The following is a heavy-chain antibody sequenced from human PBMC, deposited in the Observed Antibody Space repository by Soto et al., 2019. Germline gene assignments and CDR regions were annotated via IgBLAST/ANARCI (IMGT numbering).Heavy chain of an antibody. V-gene: IGHV3-30*03. J-gene: IGHJ4*02. CDR2: MSYDGIEK. D-gene: IGHD3-16*01. Sequence: GGSLRLSXAVSGFTFNTYAMHWVRQAPGKGLEWLALMSYDGIEKYYADSVKGRFTISRDNSKKTLYLQMNSLRPDDTAVYYRAFGSPSVWGQGTLVTVSS. CDR3: AFGSPSV. CDR1: GFTFNTYA.